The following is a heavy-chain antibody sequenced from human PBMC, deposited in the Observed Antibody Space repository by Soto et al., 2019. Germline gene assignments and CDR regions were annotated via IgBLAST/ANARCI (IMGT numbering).Heavy chain of an antibody. D-gene: IGHD3-10*01. CDR3: ARDSASSSYFAY. CDR1: GFTFSSYS. V-gene: IGHV3-21*01. Sequence: PWGSLRLSCAASGFTFSSYSMNWVRQAPGKGLEWVSRISSSSSYIYYADSVKGRFTISRDNAKNSLYLQMNSLRAEDTAVYYCARDSASSSYFAYWGQGPLLTVSS. CDR2: ISSSSSYI. J-gene: IGHJ4*02.